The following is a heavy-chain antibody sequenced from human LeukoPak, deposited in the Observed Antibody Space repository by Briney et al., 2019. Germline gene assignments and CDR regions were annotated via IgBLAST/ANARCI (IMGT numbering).Heavy chain of an antibody. J-gene: IGHJ4*02. V-gene: IGHV3-23*01. Sequence: PGGSLRLSCAASGFTFSSYAMSWVRQAPGKGLEWVSAIRGSGGSTYYADSVKGRFTISTDNSKNTLYLQMNSLRAEDTAVYYCAKEGSGGLEDCTADYWGQGTLVTVSS. D-gene: IGHD3-10*01. CDR3: AKEGSGGLEDCTADY. CDR1: GFTFSSYA. CDR2: IRGSGGST.